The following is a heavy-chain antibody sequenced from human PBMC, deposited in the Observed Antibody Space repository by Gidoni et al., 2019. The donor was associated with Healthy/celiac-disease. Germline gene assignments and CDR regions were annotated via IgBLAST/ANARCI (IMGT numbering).Heavy chain of an antibody. CDR3: ARGGQYVPQSGAFDI. V-gene: IGHV4-38-2*01. D-gene: IGHD3-16*01. CDR2: IYHSGST. CDR1: GYSISSGYY. J-gene: IGHJ3*02. Sequence: QVQLQESGPGLVKPSETLSLTCAVSGYSISSGYYWGWIRQPPGKGLEWIGSIYHSGSTYYNPSLKSRVTISVDTSKNQFSLKLSSVTAADTAVYYCARGGQYVPQSGAFDIWGQGTMVTVSS.